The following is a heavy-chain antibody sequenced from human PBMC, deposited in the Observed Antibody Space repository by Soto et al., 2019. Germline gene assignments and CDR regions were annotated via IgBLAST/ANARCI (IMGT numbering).Heavy chain of an antibody. Sequence: GESLKISCKGSGYSFTSYWIGWVRQMTGKGLEWMGIIYPGDSDTRYSPSFEGEVTISADKSITTAYLQWSSLKASDTALYYCARPSYSSSRYYGMDVWGQGTTVTVSS. CDR2: IYPGDSDT. D-gene: IGHD6-6*01. CDR1: GYSFTSYW. CDR3: ARPSYSSSRYYGMDV. V-gene: IGHV5-51*01. J-gene: IGHJ6*02.